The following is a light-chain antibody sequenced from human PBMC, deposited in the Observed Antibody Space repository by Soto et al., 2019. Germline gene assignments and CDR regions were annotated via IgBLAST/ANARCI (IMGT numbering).Light chain of an antibody. J-gene: IGKJ3*01. CDR2: AAS. V-gene: IGKV1-39*01. CDR1: QSIRSS. CDR3: QQRYSTPFT. Sequence: DIQMTQSPSSLSASVGDRVTITCRTSQSIRSSLNWYQQKPGKAPNLLIYAASRLQSGVPSRFSGRVSRTDFTLTISSQQPPDFATYYCQQRYSTPFTFRPGTKVDIK.